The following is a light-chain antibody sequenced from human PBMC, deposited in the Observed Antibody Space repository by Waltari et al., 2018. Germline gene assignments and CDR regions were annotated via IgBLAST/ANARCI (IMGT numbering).Light chain of an antibody. CDR3: QQFYGSPFT. Sequence: DIVMTQSPDSLAVSLGERATINCKSSRSVFYGPNNKNFLSWYQQKPGQPPKLLIYWASTRESGVPDRFSGSGSGTDFTLTISSLQAEDVAPYYCQQFYGSPFTFGGGTKVEIK. J-gene: IGKJ4*01. CDR2: WAS. V-gene: IGKV4-1*01. CDR1: RSVFYGPNNKNF.